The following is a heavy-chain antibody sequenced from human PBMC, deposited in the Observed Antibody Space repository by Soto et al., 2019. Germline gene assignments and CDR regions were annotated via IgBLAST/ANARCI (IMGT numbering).Heavy chain of an antibody. J-gene: IGHJ1*01. Sequence: SQTLSLTCVISGDSVSSNSAAWNWIRQSPSRGLEWLGRTYYRSKWYNDYAVSVKSRITINPDTSKNQFSLQLNSVTPEDTAVYYCASEYSSSWYVPLQHWGQGTLVTVSS. CDR3: ASEYSSSWYVPLQH. CDR2: TYYRSKWYN. D-gene: IGHD6-13*01. CDR1: GDSVSSNSAA. V-gene: IGHV6-1*01.